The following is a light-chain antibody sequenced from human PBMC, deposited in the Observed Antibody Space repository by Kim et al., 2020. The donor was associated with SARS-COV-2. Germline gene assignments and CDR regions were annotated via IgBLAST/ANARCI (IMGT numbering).Light chain of an antibody. V-gene: IGKV3-11*01. CDR1: HDVDIS. J-gene: IGKJ4*01. CDR3: QQRGSWPPALT. Sequence: PGESDTLSCRASHDVDISLAWYQQTPSQPPRPLSDDAAMRAAGIRDKFSGSGSGTEFTLTIGSLAPEDFAIYYCQQRGSWPPALTFGGGTKVDIK. CDR2: DAA.